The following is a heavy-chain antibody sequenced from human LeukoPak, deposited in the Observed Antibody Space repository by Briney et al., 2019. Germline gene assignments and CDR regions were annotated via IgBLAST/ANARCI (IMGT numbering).Heavy chain of an antibody. CDR3: AKDHAATHYYFDY. D-gene: IGHD6-13*01. Sequence: GGSLRLSCAASGFTFSSYDMSWVRQAPGKGLEWVSAISGSGGSTYYADSVKGRFTISRDNSKNTLYLQMNSLRAEDTAVYYCAKDHAATHYYFDYWGQGTPVTVSS. V-gene: IGHV3-23*01. CDR2: ISGSGGST. J-gene: IGHJ4*02. CDR1: GFTFSSYD.